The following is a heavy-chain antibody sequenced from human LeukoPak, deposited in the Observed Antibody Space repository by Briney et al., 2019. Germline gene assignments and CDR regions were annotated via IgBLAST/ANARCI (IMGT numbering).Heavy chain of an antibody. D-gene: IGHD3-22*01. CDR3: ARGARDDSSGIDY. CDR2: INHSGST. V-gene: IGHV4-34*01. CDR1: GGSFSGYY. Sequence: SETLSLTCAVYGGSFSGYYWSWIRQPPGKGLEWIGEINHSGSTNYNPSLKSRVTISVDTSKNQFSLKLSSVTAADTAVYYCARGARDDSSGIDYWGQGTLVTVSS. J-gene: IGHJ4*02.